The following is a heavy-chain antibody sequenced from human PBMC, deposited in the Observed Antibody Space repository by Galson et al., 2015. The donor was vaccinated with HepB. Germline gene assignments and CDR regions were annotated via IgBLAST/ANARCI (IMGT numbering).Heavy chain of an antibody. D-gene: IGHD5-18*01. Sequence: SVKVSCKASGGTFSSYAISWVRQAPGQGLEWMGGIIPIFGTANYAQKFQGRVTITADESTSTAYMELSSLRSEDTAVYYCARFRTRGYSYGTPARGYYYMDVWGKGTTVTVSS. CDR2: IIPIFGTA. V-gene: IGHV1-69*13. J-gene: IGHJ6*03. CDR1: GGTFSSYA. CDR3: ARFRTRGYSYGTPARGYYYMDV.